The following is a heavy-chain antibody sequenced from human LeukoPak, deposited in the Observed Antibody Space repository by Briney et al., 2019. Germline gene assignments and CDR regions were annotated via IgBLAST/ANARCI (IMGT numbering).Heavy chain of an antibody. D-gene: IGHD3-22*01. Sequence: SVKVSCKASGGTFSSYAISWVRQAPGQGLEWMGRIIPILGIANYAQKFQGRVTITADKSTSTAYMELSSLRSEDTVVYYCARMSDSSGYYYVNAALGAFDIWGQGTMVTVSS. V-gene: IGHV1-69*04. CDR1: GGTFSSYA. CDR2: IIPILGIA. CDR3: ARMSDSSGYYYVNAALGAFDI. J-gene: IGHJ3*02.